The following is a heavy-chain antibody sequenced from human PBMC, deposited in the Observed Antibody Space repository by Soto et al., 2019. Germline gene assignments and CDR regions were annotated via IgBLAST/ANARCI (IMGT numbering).Heavy chain of an antibody. CDR1: GFTFSSAW. CDR2: IKSKIDGGTA. V-gene: IGHV3-15*01. CDR3: TAGEGHCSATGCYFPYNYYGMDV. J-gene: IGHJ6*02. D-gene: IGHD2-2*01. Sequence: EVQLVESGGGLVKPEASLRLSCTGAGFTFSSAWMSWVRQAPGKGLEWVGRIKSKIDGGTADYAAPVKGRFTISRDDSKDTLFLQMNSLKTEDTALYYCTAGEGHCSATGCYFPYNYYGMDVWGQGTTVTVSS.